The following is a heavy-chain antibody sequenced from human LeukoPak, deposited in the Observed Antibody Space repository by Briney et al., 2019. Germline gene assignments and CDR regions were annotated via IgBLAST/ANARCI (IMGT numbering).Heavy chain of an antibody. CDR1: GYTFTRHY. CDR2: IHPNSGGT. CDR3: ARGLINGHDFDY. Sequence: GASVKVSCKASGYTFTRHYMNWVRQVPGQGPEWMGWIHPNSGGTNYAQKFQGWVTMTRDTSISTAYVDLSRLTSDDTAIYYCARGLINGHDFDYWGQGTLVTVSS. J-gene: IGHJ4*02. D-gene: IGHD1-20*01. V-gene: IGHV1-2*04.